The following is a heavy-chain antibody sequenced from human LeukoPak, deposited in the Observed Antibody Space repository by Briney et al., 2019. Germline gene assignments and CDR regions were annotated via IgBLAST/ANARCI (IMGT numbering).Heavy chain of an antibody. D-gene: IGHD6-19*01. J-gene: IGHJ4*02. CDR3: ARLPRGGGWYLDY. Sequence: SETLSLTCTVSGGSISSSSYYWGWIRQPPGKGLEWIGSIYYSGSTYYNPSLKSRVTISVDTSKNQFSLKLSSVTAADTALYYCARLPRGGGWYLDYWGQGTLVTVSS. V-gene: IGHV4-39*01. CDR1: GGSISSSSYY. CDR2: IYYSGST.